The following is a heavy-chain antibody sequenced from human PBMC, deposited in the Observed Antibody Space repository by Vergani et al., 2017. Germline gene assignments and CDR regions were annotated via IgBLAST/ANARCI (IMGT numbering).Heavy chain of an antibody. CDR1: GFIFSSYS. V-gene: IGHV3-21*01. CDR3: ARGTWDCTHINCAQLSY. J-gene: IGHJ4*02. Sequence: EVQLVESGGGLVRRGGSLRLSCAASGFIFSSYSMNWVRQAPGKGLEWVSSISGSSSYVFYADSVQGRFSISRDNARDSLYLQMNSLRAEDTAIYYCARGTWDCTHINCAQLSYWGQGTLVTVSS. D-gene: IGHD2-8*01. CDR2: ISGSSSYV.